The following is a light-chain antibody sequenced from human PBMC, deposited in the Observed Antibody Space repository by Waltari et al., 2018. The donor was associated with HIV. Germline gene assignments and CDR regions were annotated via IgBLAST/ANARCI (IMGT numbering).Light chain of an antibody. V-gene: IGKV3-20*01. CDR1: QSVSSSY. J-gene: IGKJ2*01. CDR2: GAP. CDR3: QQYGSSYT. Sequence: IVLTQCPGTPSLSTGATAPLSCRASQSVSSSYLAWYQQKPGQAPRLLIYGAPSRATGIPDRFSGSGSGTDFTLTISRLEPEDFAVYYCQQYGSSYTFGQGTKLEIK.